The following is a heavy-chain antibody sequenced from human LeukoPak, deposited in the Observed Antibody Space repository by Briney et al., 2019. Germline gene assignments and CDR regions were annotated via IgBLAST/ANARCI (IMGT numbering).Heavy chain of an antibody. V-gene: IGHV3-23*01. J-gene: IGHJ5*02. D-gene: IGHD1-14*01. CDR3: ARDLNRNWFDP. CDR1: GFTFSSYD. CDR2: ISASGGST. Sequence: GGSLRLSCAASGFTFSSYDMSWVRQIPGKGLEWVSAISASGGSTYYADSVKGRFTISRDNSKSTLYLQMNSLRAEDTAIFYCARDLNRNWFDPWGQGTLVTVSS.